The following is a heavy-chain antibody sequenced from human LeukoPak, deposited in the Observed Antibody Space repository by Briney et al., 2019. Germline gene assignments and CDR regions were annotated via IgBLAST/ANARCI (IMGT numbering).Heavy chain of an antibody. J-gene: IGHJ4*02. D-gene: IGHD3-16*02. CDR2: ISSSSTI. Sequence: PGGSLRLSCAASGFTFSSYSMNWVRQAPGKGLEWVSYISSSSTIYYADSVKGRFTISRDNAKNSLYLQMNSLRAEDTAVYYCARVGPNMITFGGVIVIPFAIWGQGTLVTVSS. CDR3: ARVGPNMITFGGVIVIPFAI. CDR1: GFTFSSYS. V-gene: IGHV3-48*01.